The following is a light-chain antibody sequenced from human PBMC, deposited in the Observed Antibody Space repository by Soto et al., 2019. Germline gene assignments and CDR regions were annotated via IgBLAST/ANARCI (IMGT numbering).Light chain of an antibody. CDR3: SSYTGSNTPVV. Sequence: QSALTQPASVSGSHGQSITISCTGTSSDGGGYNYVSWYQQHPGKAPNLIIFDVSNRPSGVSNRFSGSKSGNSASLTISGLQAEDEADYYCSSYTGSNTPVVFGGGTKLTVL. CDR2: DVS. V-gene: IGLV2-14*01. J-gene: IGLJ2*01. CDR1: SSDGGGYNY.